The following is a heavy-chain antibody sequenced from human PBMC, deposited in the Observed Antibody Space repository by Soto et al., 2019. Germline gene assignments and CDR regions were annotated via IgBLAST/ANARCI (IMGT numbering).Heavy chain of an antibody. CDR2: FDPEDGET. D-gene: IGHD5-12*01. Sequence: QVQLVQSGAEVKKPGASVKVSCKVSGYTLTELSMHWVRQAPGKGLEWMGGFDPEDGETIYAQKFQGRVTMTEDTSTDTAYMELSSLRSEDTAVYYCARYYLTPGPYSGYEYDAFDIWGQGTMVTVSS. V-gene: IGHV1-24*01. CDR3: ARYYLTPGPYSGYEYDAFDI. J-gene: IGHJ3*02. CDR1: GYTLTELS.